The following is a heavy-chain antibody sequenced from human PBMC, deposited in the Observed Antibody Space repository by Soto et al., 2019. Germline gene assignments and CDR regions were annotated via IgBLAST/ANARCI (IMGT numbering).Heavy chain of an antibody. V-gene: IGHV3-30*18. CDR3: AKDLRSFGVAPNWFDP. CDR1: GFTFSNYG. J-gene: IGHJ5*02. D-gene: IGHD3-3*02. CDR2: ISYDGSNK. Sequence: GGSLRLSCAASGFTFSNYGMHWVRQAPGNGLEWVAVISYDGSNKYYADSVKGRFTISRDNSKNTLYLQMNSLRAEDTSVYYCAKDLRSFGVAPNWFDPWGQGTLVTVSS.